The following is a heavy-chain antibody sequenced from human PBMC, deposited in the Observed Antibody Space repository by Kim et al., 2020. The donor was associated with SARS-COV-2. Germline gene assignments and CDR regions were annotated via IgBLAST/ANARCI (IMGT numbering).Heavy chain of an antibody. V-gene: IGHV3-23*03. CDR1: GFNFNWYS. CDR2: IYTGGTST. CDR3: AKREGSCHFDY. Sequence: GGSLRLSCAASGFNFNWYSMSWVRQAPGKGLEWVSVIYTGGTSTNYADSVRGRFIISRDDSTNTLFLQMNDLRAEDTAVYYCAKREGSCHFDYWGQGTLVTVSS. J-gene: IGHJ4*02.